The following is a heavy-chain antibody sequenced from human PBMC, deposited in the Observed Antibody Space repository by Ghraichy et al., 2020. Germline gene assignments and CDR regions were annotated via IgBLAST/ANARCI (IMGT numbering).Heavy chain of an antibody. CDR1: GGSFSGYY. CDR3: ARGRRGKAVAGTGGIGPKHWYFDL. Sequence: SETLSLTCAVYGGSFSGYYWSWIRQPPGKGLEWIGEINHSGSTNYNPSLKSRVTISVDTSKNQFSLKLSSVTAADTAVYYCARGRRGKAVAGTGGIGPKHWYFDLWGRGTLVTVSS. V-gene: IGHV4-34*01. D-gene: IGHD6-19*01. J-gene: IGHJ2*01. CDR2: INHSGST.